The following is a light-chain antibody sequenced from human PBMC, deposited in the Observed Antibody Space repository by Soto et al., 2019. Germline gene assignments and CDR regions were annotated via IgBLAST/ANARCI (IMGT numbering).Light chain of an antibody. CDR2: WAS. CDR1: QSILYSSNNKNY. V-gene: IGKV4-1*01. J-gene: IGKJ4*01. CDR3: QQYYGPPLT. Sequence: DIVMTQSPDSLAVSLGERATINCKSSQSILYSSNNKNYLAWYQQKPGQPPKLLIYWASTRESGVPDRFSGSGSGTDFTLTISSLQAEDVAAYYCQQYYGPPLTFGGGTKVDI.